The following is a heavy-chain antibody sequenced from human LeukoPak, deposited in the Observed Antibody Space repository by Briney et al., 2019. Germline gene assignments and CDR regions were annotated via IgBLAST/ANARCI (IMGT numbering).Heavy chain of an antibody. CDR3: AREVGNYYGSGIQVRYFDY. CDR2: INGDGSDT. J-gene: IGHJ4*02. V-gene: IGHV3-74*01. Sequence: PGGSLRLSCAASGFTFSSYWMHWVRQAPGKGLVWVSRINGDGSDTSYADSVRGRFTISRDNAKNTLFLQMNSLRAEDTAVYYCAREVGNYYGSGIQVRYFDYWGQGTLVTVSS. CDR1: GFTFSSYW. D-gene: IGHD3-10*01.